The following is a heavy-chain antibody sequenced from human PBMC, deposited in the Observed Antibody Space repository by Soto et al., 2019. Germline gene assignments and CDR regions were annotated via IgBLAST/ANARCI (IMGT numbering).Heavy chain of an antibody. CDR2: ISWKSETT. CDR1: GFTFDDYA. Sequence: EVQLVESGGGLVQPGRSLRLSCVASGFTFDDYAMHWVRQVPGKGLEWVSGISWKSETTAYADSVKGRFTISRDNAKNSVFLQMNSLRDDDTAFYYCTKGLILRLVEWLSPDSFDVWGQGTLVTVSP. J-gene: IGHJ3*01. V-gene: IGHV3-9*01. CDR3: TKGLILRLVEWLSPDSFDV. D-gene: IGHD3-3*01.